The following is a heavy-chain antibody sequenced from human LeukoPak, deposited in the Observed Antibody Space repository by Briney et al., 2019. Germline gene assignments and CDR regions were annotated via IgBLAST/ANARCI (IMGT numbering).Heavy chain of an antibody. CDR2: ISWNSGSI. J-gene: IGHJ4*02. CDR3: AKDNRRHYTSGPNPDSLH. V-gene: IGHV3-9*01. CDR1: GFIFNNYA. D-gene: IGHD6-19*01. Sequence: GGSLRLSCAGSGFIFNNYAMHWVRQPPGKGLEWVSGISWNSGSIDYADSVKGRFTISRDNAKNSLYLQMNSLRVEDTAFYYCAKDNRRHYTSGPNPDSLHWGQGALVTVTS.